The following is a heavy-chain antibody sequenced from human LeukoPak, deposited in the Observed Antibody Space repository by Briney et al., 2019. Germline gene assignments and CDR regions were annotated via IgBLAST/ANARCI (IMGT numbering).Heavy chain of an antibody. D-gene: IGHD3-10*01. CDR3: ARDPIPVRGVTIDPHAFDI. CDR2: IYYSGST. CDR1: GGSISSSSYY. V-gene: IGHV4-39*07. Sequence: SETLSLTCTVSGGSISSSSYYWGWIRQPPGKGLEWFGSIYYSGSTYYNPSLKSRVTISVDTSKNQFSLKLSSVTAADTAVYYCARDPIPVRGVTIDPHAFDIWGQGTMVTVSS. J-gene: IGHJ3*02.